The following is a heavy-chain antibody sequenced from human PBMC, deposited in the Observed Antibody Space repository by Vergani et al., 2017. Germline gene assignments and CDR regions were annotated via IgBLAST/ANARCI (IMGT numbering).Heavy chain of an antibody. D-gene: IGHD5-12*01. Sequence: QLQLQESGPGLVKPSETLSLTCTVSGVSIGSNSYYWGWIRQPPGTGLEWIGSIYRSGTTYYNPSLKSRVTIVVDTSKNHFSLKLRSVTAADTSVYYYAGGIGGYDSNFASWAQGSRSTVSS. J-gene: IGHJ4*02. CDR3: AGGIGGYDSNFAS. CDR2: IYRSGTT. CDR1: GVSIGSNSYY. V-gene: IGHV4-39*07.